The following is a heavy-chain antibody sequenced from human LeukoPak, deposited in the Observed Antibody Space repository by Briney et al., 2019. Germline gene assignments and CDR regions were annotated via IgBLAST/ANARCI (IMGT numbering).Heavy chain of an antibody. J-gene: IGHJ4*02. D-gene: IGHD2-15*01. CDR2: INQDGREK. Sequence: GGSLRLSCAASGFSFRDYWMNWVRQAPGKGLEWVASINQDGREKYSVDSVKGRFIISRDNAKNSLYLQMNSLRADDTAVYYCARDGVAPGLYVDSWGQGTVASVSS. V-gene: IGHV3-7*01. CDR1: GFSFRDYW. CDR3: ARDGVAPGLYVDS.